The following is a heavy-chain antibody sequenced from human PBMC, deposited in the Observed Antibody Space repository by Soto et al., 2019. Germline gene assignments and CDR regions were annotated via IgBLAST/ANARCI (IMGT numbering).Heavy chain of an antibody. CDR3: AKGLVGGCLYYFDY. CDR1: AVTFNTYA. CDR2: ISGSGGTT. V-gene: IGHV3-23*01. Sequence: PGGSLRLSCASSAVTFNTYAMTWVRQAPGKGLEWVSAISGSGGTTYYADSVKGRFTISRDNSKNTMFLQMNSLRADDTAVYYCAKGLVGGCLYYFDYWGQGTPVTASS. D-gene: IGHD6-19*01. J-gene: IGHJ4*02.